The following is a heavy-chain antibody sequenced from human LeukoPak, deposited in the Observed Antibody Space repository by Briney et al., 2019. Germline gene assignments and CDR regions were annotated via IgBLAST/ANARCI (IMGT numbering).Heavy chain of an antibody. J-gene: IGHJ3*02. CDR2: IYSGGST. CDR1: GFTVSSNY. CDR3: ASGFCSGGSCYNDAFDI. Sequence: GGSLRLSCAASGFTVSSNYMSWVRQAPGKGLEWVSVIYSGGSTFYADSVKGRFTISRDNSKNTLFLQMNSLGAEDTAVYYCASGFCSGGSCYNDAFDIWGQGTMVTVSS. V-gene: IGHV3-66*01. D-gene: IGHD2-15*01.